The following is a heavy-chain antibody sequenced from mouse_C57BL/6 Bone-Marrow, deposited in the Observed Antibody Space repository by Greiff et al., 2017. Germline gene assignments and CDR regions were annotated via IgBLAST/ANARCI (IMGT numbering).Heavy chain of an antibody. D-gene: IGHD4-1*01. CDR1: GFTFSSYG. CDR3: ERHELGRFDY. Sequence: EVKLVQSGGDLVKPGGSLKLSCAASGFTFSSYGMSWVRQTPDKRLEWVATISSGGSYTYYPDSVKGRVTISRDNAKNTLYLQMSSLKSEDTAMYDCERHELGRFDYWGQGTTLTVSS. V-gene: IGHV5-6*01. CDR2: ISSGGSYT. J-gene: IGHJ2*01.